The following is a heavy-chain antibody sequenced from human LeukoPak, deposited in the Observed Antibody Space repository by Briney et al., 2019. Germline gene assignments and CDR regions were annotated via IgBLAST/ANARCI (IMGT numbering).Heavy chain of an antibody. Sequence: PVGSLRLSCAPAGFMFNRHWMSWVRQAPGKGLEWVAKINQERSQTYSMDSVKGRFTLSRDNAKTSLYLQMNSLRAEDTTMYYCARDGEAPGIYFDLWGQGTPVTVSS. CDR1: GFMFNRHW. D-gene: IGHD6-13*01. CDR2: INQERSQT. J-gene: IGHJ4*02. CDR3: ARDGEAPGIYFDL. V-gene: IGHV3-7*01.